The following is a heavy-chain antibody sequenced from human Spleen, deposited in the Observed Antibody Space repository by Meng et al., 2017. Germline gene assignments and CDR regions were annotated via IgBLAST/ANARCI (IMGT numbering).Heavy chain of an antibody. V-gene: IGHV4-34*01. Sequence: QVQTQQWGAGLLKPSETLSLVCVVSGGSFSADYWSWIRQPPGKGLEWIGEINHSGSTNYNPSLESRATISVDTSQNNLSLKLSSVTAADSAVYYCARGPTTMAHDFDYWGQGTLVTVSS. D-gene: IGHD4-11*01. CDR2: INHSGST. CDR1: GGSFSADY. J-gene: IGHJ4*02. CDR3: ARGPTTMAHDFDY.